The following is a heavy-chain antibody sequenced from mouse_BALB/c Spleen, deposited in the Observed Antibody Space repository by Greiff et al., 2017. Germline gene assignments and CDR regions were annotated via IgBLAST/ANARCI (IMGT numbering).Heavy chain of an antibody. J-gene: IGHJ3*01. CDR2: IYPGNSDT. V-gene: IGHV1-5*01. CDR1: GYTFTSYW. CDR3: TREGGLQLRFAY. D-gene: IGHD2-4*01. Sequence: EVQLQQSGTVLARPGASVKMSCKASGYTFTSYWMHWVKQRPGQGLEWIGAIYPGNSDTSYNQKFKGKAKLTAVTSTSTAYMELSSLTNEDSAVYYCTREGGLQLRFAYWGQGTLVTVSA.